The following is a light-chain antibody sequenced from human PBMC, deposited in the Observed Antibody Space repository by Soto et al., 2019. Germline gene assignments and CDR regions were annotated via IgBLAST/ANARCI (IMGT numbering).Light chain of an antibody. J-gene: IGLJ1*01. CDR2: DVS. CDR3: TSYTSSTPFYV. Sequence: SSLTQPSSGSGSPGQSSGITCHRVRTDVDGYDYVSWYQQHPGQAPQLIIYDVSNRPSGVSHRFSGSKSGDTASLTISGLQAEDEADYYCTSYTSSTPFYVFGTGTKVTVL. CDR1: RTDVDGYDY. V-gene: IGLV2-14*03.